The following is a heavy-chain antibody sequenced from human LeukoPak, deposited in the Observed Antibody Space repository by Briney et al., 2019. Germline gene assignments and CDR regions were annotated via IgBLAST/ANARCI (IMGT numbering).Heavy chain of an antibody. CDR3: ARENGYNSNPAIIDY. D-gene: IGHD5-24*01. Sequence: VASVKVSCKASGYTFTGYYMHWVRQAPGQGLEWMGRINPNSGGTNYAQKFQGWVTMTRDTSISTAYMELSRLRSDDTAVYYCARENGYNSNPAIIDYWGQGTLVTVSS. V-gene: IGHV1-2*04. J-gene: IGHJ4*02. CDR1: GYTFTGYY. CDR2: INPNSGGT.